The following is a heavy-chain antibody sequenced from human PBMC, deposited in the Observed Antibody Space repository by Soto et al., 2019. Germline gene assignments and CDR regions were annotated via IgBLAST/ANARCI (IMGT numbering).Heavy chain of an antibody. J-gene: IGHJ4*02. CDR1: GGSVSNND. CDR3: ARGLGCFDY. CDR2: IYHSGST. V-gene: IGHV4-59*02. Sequence: SETLSLTCSVSGGSVSNNDWTWIRQFPGKGLEWIGYIYHSGSTNYNYSPSLKSRLTISVDTSKNQLSLKLKSVTAADTAVYYCARGLGCFDYWGQVPLVTVSS. D-gene: IGHD3-16*01.